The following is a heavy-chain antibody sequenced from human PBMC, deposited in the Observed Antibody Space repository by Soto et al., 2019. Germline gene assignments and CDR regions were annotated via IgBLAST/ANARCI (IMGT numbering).Heavy chain of an antibody. CDR1: GGSISGSYYY. D-gene: IGHD1-20*01. V-gene: IGHV4-39*01. Sequence: SETLSLTCAVSGGSISGSYYYWGWLRHSPGKGPEWIGSVFYTVFTSYNPSLESRVSVSVDTSKNQFSLKVSGVSAADTAVYYCATSQKVYKWNYSDHWGKGALVIVSS. CDR2: VFYTVFT. J-gene: IGHJ4*02. CDR3: ATSQKVYKWNYSDH.